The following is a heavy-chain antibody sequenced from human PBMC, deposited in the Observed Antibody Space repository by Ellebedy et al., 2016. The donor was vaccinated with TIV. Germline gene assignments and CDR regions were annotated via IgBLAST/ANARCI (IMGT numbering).Heavy chain of an antibody. CDR2: ISGSRST. CDR1: GFTFSSYA. CDR3: AREVHWLDV. V-gene: IGHV3-23*01. D-gene: IGHD1-1*01. J-gene: IGHJ6*02. Sequence: GESLKISCAASGFTFSSYAMSWVRQAPGKGLEWVSSISGSRSTFHADSVKGRFTISRDNAKSSLYLQMNSLRAEDTAVYYCAREVHWLDVWGQGTTVTVSS.